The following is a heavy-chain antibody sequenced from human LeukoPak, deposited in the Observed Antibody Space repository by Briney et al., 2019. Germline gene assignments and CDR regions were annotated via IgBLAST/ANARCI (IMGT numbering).Heavy chain of an antibody. V-gene: IGHV4-59*01. CDR2: IYYSGST. J-gene: IGHJ4*02. Sequence: PSETLSLTCTVSGGSISSYYWSWIRQPPGKGLEWIGYIYYSGSTNYNPSLKSRVTISVDTSKNQFSLKLSSVTAADTAVYYCARDRLSGSYDYFDYWGQGTLITVSS. CDR3: ARDRLSGSYDYFDY. CDR1: GGSISSYY. D-gene: IGHD1-26*01.